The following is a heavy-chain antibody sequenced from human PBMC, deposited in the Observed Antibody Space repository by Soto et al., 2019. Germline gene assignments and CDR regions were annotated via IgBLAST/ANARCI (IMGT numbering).Heavy chain of an antibody. J-gene: IGHJ4*02. Sequence: GGSLRLSCAASGFTFSSYSMNWVRQAPGKGLEWVSSISSSSSYIYYADSVKGRFTISRDNAKNSLYLQMNSLRAEDTAVYYCARDRRRIAVAGTLDYWGQGTLVTVSS. D-gene: IGHD6-19*01. CDR3: ARDRRRIAVAGTLDY. CDR2: ISSSSSYI. CDR1: GFTFSSYS. V-gene: IGHV3-21*01.